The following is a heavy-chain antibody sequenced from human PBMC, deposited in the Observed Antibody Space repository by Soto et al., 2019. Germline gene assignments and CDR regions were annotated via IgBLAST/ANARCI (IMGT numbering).Heavy chain of an antibody. Sequence: SDTLSLTGAAYGGPFSVYYGSWIRQPPGKGLEWIGEINHSGSTNYNPSLKSRVTISVDTSKNQFSLKLSSVTAADTAVYYCARVHASSILRFLEWLPIGDYYYGMDVWGQGTTVTVSS. V-gene: IGHV4-34*01. J-gene: IGHJ6*02. CDR3: ARVHASSILRFLEWLPIGDYYYGMDV. CDR1: GGPFSVYY. CDR2: INHSGST. D-gene: IGHD3-3*01.